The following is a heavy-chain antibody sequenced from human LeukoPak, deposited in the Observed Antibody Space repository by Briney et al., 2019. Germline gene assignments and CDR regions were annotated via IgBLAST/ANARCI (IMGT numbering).Heavy chain of an antibody. Sequence: GGSLRLSYAASGFTFDDYAMHWVRQAPGKGLEWVSGISWNSGTIVYADSVKGRFTISRDNAKNSLYLQMNSLRAEDTALYYCAKDMTPYINSADYWGQGTLVTVSS. CDR1: GFTFDDYA. V-gene: IGHV3-9*01. D-gene: IGHD2-2*02. J-gene: IGHJ4*02. CDR3: AKDMTPYINSADY. CDR2: ISWNSGTI.